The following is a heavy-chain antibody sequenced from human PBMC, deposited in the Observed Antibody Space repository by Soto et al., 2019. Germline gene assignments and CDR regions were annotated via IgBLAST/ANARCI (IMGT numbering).Heavy chain of an antibody. V-gene: IGHV3-23*01. CDR2: IGGGGTDT. CDR1: RFTFSDFA. J-gene: IGHJ5*01. D-gene: IGHD1-20*01. Sequence: DVQLLESGGGLVQPGGSLTLSCAASRFTFSDFAMSWVRQAPGKGLEWVSSIGGGGTDTYSVKGRFTISRDNSKNTPYLQMDSLRDEDTAVYYCAKDAVPYNGKWDWFDSWGQGTLVIVSS. CDR3: AKDAVPYNGKWDWFDS.